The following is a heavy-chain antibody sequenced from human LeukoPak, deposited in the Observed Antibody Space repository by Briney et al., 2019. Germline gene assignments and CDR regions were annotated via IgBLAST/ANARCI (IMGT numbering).Heavy chain of an antibody. Sequence: PSETLSLTCAVYGGSFSGYYWSWIRQLPGKGLEWIGEINHSGSTNYNPSLKSRVTISVDTSKNQFSLKLSSVTAADTAVYYCARGQPHAGGLLWFGELFGIAFDIWGQGTMVTVSS. CDR1: GGSFSGYY. CDR2: INHSGST. CDR3: ARGQPHAGGLLWFGELFGIAFDI. J-gene: IGHJ3*02. D-gene: IGHD3-10*01. V-gene: IGHV4-34*01.